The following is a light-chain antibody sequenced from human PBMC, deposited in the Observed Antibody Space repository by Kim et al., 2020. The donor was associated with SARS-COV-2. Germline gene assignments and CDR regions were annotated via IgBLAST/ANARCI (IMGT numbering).Light chain of an antibody. CDR1: SSDVGAYKY. J-gene: IGLJ2*01. CDR2: DVN. Sequence: QSALTQPRSVSGSPGQSVTMSCTGTSSDVGAYKYVSWYQHHPGKAPKLIIYDVNQRPSGVPDRFSGSKSGNTASLTISGLQADDEADYYCCSYAGTYTYVIIGGGTKVTVL. CDR3: CSYAGTYTYVI. V-gene: IGLV2-11*01.